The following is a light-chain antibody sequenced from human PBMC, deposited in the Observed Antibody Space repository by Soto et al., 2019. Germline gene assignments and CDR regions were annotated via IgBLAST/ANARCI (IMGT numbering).Light chain of an antibody. J-gene: IGKJ2*01. Sequence: EIVLTQSPGTLSLSPGERATLSCRASQSVGSSYVAWYQQKPGQAPRLLIYGASSRATGIPDRFSGSGSGTDFTLSISRLEPEDFAVYYCQQYDSSLYTFGQGTKLEIK. CDR1: QSVGSSY. CDR3: QQYDSSLYT. V-gene: IGKV3-20*01. CDR2: GAS.